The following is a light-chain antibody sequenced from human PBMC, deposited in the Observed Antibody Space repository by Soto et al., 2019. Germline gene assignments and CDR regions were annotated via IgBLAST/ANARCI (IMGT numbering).Light chain of an antibody. J-gene: IGKJ1*01. V-gene: IGKV3-15*01. Sequence: EIVLTQSPGTLSLSPGERATLSCRASQTVSSRFLAWYQQKPGQAPRLLIYGALTRATGIPARFSGSGSGTEFTLTISSLQSEDFAVYYCQQYNNWPLFGQGTKVDIK. CDR2: GAL. CDR3: QQYNNWPL. CDR1: QTVSSRF.